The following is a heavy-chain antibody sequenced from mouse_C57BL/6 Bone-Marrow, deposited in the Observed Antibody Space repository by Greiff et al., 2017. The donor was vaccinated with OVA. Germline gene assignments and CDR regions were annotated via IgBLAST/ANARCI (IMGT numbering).Heavy chain of an antibody. V-gene: IGHV3-6*01. CDR1: GYSITSGYY. D-gene: IGHD4-1*01. Sequence: EVQRVESGPGLVKPSQSLSLTCSVTGYSITSGYYWNWIRQFPGNKLEWMGYISYDGSNNYNPSLKNRISITRDTSKNQFFLKLNSVTTEDTATYYCARDLTEGTGWFDVWGTGTTVTVSS. CDR3: ARDLTEGTGWFDV. J-gene: IGHJ1*03. CDR2: ISYDGSN.